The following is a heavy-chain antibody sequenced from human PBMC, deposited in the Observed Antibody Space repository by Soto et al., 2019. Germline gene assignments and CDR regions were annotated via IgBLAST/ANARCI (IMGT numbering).Heavy chain of an antibody. D-gene: IGHD3-10*01. V-gene: IGHV4-34*01. CDR2: INHSGST. Sequence: SETLSLTCAVYGGSFSGYYWSWIRQPPGKGLEWIGEINHSGSTNYNPSLKSRVTISVDTSKNQFSLKLSSVTAADTAVYYCARDTEMVRGVMDYYYYGMDVWGQGTTVTVSS. CDR3: ARDTEMVRGVMDYYYYGMDV. J-gene: IGHJ6*02. CDR1: GGSFSGYY.